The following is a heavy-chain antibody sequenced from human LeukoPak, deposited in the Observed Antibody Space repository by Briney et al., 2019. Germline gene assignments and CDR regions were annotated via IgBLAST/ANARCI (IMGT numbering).Heavy chain of an antibody. CDR1: GGSMSNYY. D-gene: IGHD3-10*01. J-gene: IGHJ3*02. V-gene: IGHV4-4*07. CDR2: IYTSGST. CDR3: ARDKSRTYGSADAFDI. Sequence: SETLSLTCTVSGGSMSNYYWNWIRQPAGKGLEWIGRIYTSGSTNYNPSLKSRVTMSVDTSKNQFSLKLSSVTAADTAVYYCARDKSRTYGSADAFDIWGQGTMVTVSS.